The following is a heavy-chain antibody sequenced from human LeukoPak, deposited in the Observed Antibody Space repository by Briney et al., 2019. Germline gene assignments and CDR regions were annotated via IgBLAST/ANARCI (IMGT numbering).Heavy chain of an antibody. D-gene: IGHD5-24*01. CDR3: ARVEMATMAGGIYYFDY. CDR1: GGSISSSSYY. V-gene: IGHV4-39*01. CDR2: IYYSGST. Sequence: PSETLSLTCTVSGGSISSSSYYWGWIRQPPAKGLEWIGSIYYSGSTYYNPSLKSRVTISVDTSKNQFSLKLSSVTAADTAVYYCARVEMATMAGGIYYFDYWGQGTLVTVSS. J-gene: IGHJ4*02.